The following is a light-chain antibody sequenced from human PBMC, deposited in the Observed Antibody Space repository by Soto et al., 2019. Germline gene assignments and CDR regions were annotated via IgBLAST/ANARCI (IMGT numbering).Light chain of an antibody. V-gene: IGKV3-15*01. CDR1: QSVSSN. Sequence: EIVMTQSPATLSVSPGERATLSCRASQSVSSNLAWYQQKPGQAPRLLIYGASTRATGIPARFSGSGSGTEFTLTISSLQSEDFAVYYCQQYGNSPLTFGAGTKVDIK. J-gene: IGKJ4*01. CDR2: GAS. CDR3: QQYGNSPLT.